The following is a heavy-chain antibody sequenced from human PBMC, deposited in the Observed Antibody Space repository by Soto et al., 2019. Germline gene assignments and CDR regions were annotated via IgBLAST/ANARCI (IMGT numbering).Heavy chain of an antibody. V-gene: IGHV1-69*12. CDR2: IIPIFGTA. J-gene: IGHJ4*02. CDR3: ARDLYYGGNPKVGDY. Sequence: QVQLVRSGAEVKKPGSSVKVSCKASGGTFSSYAISWVRQAPGQGLEWMGGIIPIFGTANYAQKFQGRVTITADESTSTAYMELSSLRSEDTAVYYCARDLYYGGNPKVGDYWGQGTLVTVSS. D-gene: IGHD2-15*01. CDR1: GGTFSSYA.